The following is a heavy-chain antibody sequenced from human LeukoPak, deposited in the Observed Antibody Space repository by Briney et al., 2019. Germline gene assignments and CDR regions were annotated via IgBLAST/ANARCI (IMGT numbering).Heavy chain of an antibody. V-gene: IGHV1-2*04. CDR2: INPNSGDT. CDR3: ARGGGWGDTDAFFF. CDR1: GYTFTGYI. J-gene: IGHJ3*01. Sequence: ASVKVSCKASGYTFTGYIMHWVRQAPGQGLEWMGWINPNSGDTKYAQKFEGWVTMTRDTSISTAYMELSRLKSDDTAVYYCARGGGWGDTDAFFFWGQGTMVTVSS. D-gene: IGHD5-18*01.